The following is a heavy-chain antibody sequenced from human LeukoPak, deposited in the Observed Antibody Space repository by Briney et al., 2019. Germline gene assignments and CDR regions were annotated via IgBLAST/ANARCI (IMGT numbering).Heavy chain of an antibody. D-gene: IGHD3-3*01. J-gene: IGHJ4*02. CDR3: ARDGFGTGSN. V-gene: IGHV3-7*03. CDR2: IKQDGSEK. Sequence: WVANIKQDGSEKNYVDSVKRRFIISRDKAKNSLYLQMNTLRADDTAVYYCARDGFGTGSNWGQGTLVTVSS.